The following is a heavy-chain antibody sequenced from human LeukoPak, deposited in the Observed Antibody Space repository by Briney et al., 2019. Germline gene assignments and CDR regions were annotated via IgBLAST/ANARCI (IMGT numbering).Heavy chain of an antibody. J-gene: IGHJ4*02. D-gene: IGHD3-10*01. Sequence: GGSLRLSCAASGFTVSSNYMSWVRQAPGKGLEWVSVIYSGGSTYYADSVKSRLTISRDNSKNTLYLQMNSLRAEDTAVYYCARDGMVRGVIGKDYWGQGTLVTVSS. CDR3: ARDGMVRGVIGKDY. V-gene: IGHV3-66*01. CDR1: GFTVSSNY. CDR2: IYSGGST.